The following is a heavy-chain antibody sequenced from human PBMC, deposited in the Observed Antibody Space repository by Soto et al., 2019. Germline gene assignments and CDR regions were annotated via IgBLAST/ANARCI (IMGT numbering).Heavy chain of an antibody. CDR1: GFTFSSYA. V-gene: IGHV3-23*01. J-gene: IGHJ6*03. CDR2: ISGSGGST. CDR3: AKQEGQWLPIGYYYMDV. D-gene: IGHD5-12*01. Sequence: QAGGSLRLSCAASGFTFSSYAMSWVRQAPGKGLEWVSAISGSGGSTYYADSVKGRFTISRDNSKNTLYLQMNSLRAEDTAVYYCAKQEGQWLPIGYYYMDVWGKGTTVTVSS.